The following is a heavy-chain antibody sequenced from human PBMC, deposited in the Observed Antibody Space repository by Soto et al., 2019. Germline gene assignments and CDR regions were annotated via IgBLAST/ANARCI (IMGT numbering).Heavy chain of an antibody. V-gene: IGHV1-69*06. Sequence: QVQLVQSGAEVKKPGSSVKVSCKASGGTFSSYAISWVRQAPGQGLEWMGGIIPIFGTANYAQKFQGRVTITADKSTSTAYMELSSLRSEDTAVYYCARGPEDVGGSYRTNWFDPWGQGTLVTVSS. D-gene: IGHD3-16*02. CDR3: ARGPEDVGGSYRTNWFDP. CDR1: GGTFSSYA. CDR2: IIPIFGTA. J-gene: IGHJ5*02.